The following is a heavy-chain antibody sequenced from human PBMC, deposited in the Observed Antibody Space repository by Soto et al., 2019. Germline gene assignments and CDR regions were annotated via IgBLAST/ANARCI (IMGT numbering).Heavy chain of an antibody. V-gene: IGHV3-30-3*01. D-gene: IGHD2-2*01. CDR3: ARVRCSSTSCYQSYYGMDV. Sequence: AGGSLRLSCAASGFTFSRYAMHWVRQAPGKGLEWVAVISYDGSNKYYADSVKGRFTISRDNSKNTLYLQMNSLRAEDTAVYYCARVRCSSTSCYQSYYGMDVWGQGTTVTVSS. CDR1: GFTFSRYA. J-gene: IGHJ6*02. CDR2: ISYDGSNK.